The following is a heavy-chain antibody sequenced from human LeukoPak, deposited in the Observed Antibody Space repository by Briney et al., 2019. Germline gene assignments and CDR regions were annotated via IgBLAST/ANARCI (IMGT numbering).Heavy chain of an antibody. CDR1: GGSISNYY. CDR2: IYYSGST. V-gene: IGHV4-59*12. D-gene: IGHD5-18*01. J-gene: IGHJ6*04. CDR3: ARDRGYSYGYGMDA. Sequence: SETLSLTCTVSGGSISNYYWNWFRQPPGKGLEWIGYIYYSGSTNYNPSLKSRITISVDTSKNQFSLKLSSVTAADTAVYYCARDRGYSYGYGMDAWGKGTTVTVSS.